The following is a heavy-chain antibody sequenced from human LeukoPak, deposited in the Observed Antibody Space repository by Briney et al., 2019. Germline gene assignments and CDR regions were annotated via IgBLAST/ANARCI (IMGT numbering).Heavy chain of an antibody. CDR3: ASAMLASHSSGYYTSDYFEH. V-gene: IGHV3-48*03. Sequence: PGGSLRLSCTASGMMFSSYEMYWVRQAPGKGLQWISYISSSGNTRKYADSVKGRFTISRDNAKKSLQLEMSGLRGDDSAIYYCASAMLASHSSGYYTSDYFEHWGQGTLVSVSS. CDR2: ISSSGNTR. D-gene: IGHD3-22*01. J-gene: IGHJ4*02. CDR1: GMMFSSYE.